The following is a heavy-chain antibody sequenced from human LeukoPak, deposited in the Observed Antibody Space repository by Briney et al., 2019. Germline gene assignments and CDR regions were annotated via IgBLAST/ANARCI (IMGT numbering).Heavy chain of an antibody. Sequence: PGGSLRLSCAASGFTFSSYWMSWVRQAPGKGLEWVALIRFDGSNRYYADSVKGRFSISRDNGKNTLYLQMHSLRAEDTSVYYCARDLGSHFDFWGQGTLVTVSS. CDR3: ARDLGSHFDF. D-gene: IGHD2-15*01. CDR1: GFTFSSYW. J-gene: IGHJ4*02. V-gene: IGHV3-33*08. CDR2: IRFDGSNR.